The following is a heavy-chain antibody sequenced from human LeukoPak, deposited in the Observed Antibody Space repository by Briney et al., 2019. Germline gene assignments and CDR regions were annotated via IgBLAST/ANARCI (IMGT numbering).Heavy chain of an antibody. V-gene: IGHV3-30*03. CDR1: GFTFSSYS. J-gene: IGHJ4*02. CDR3: AGAQDSSWHNFDY. Sequence: GGSLRLSCAASGFTFSSYSMNWVRQAPGKGLEWVASISHNGGQIMYADSVKGRFTISRDNSKNTLDVQMSSLRAEDTAVYYCAGAQDSSWHNFDYWGPGTLVTVSS. CDR2: ISHNGGQI. D-gene: IGHD6-13*01.